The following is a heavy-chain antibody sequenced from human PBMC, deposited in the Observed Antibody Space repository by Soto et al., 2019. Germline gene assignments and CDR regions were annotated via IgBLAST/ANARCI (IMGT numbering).Heavy chain of an antibody. CDR3: ARGHRPRQLERRLNWFDP. Sequence: QVQLQQWGAGLLKPSETLSLTCAVYGGSFSGYYWSWIRQPPGKGLEWIGEINHSGSTNYNPSLMSRVTISVDTSKNQFSLKLSSVTAADTAVYYCARGHRPRQLERRLNWFDPWGQGTLVTVSS. V-gene: IGHV4-34*01. CDR2: INHSGST. D-gene: IGHD1-1*01. J-gene: IGHJ5*02. CDR1: GGSFSGYY.